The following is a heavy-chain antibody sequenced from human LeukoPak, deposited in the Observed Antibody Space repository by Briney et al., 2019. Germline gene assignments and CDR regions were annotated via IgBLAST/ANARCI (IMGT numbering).Heavy chain of an antibody. CDR1: GFSFTDYP. Sequence: GGSLRLSCATSGFSFTDYPMNWVRQAPGKGLEWISNIRTTAEGAKYAYYADSVKGRVTISRDDFLNVVYLQMNSLTVEDTAVYYCTTRLQHHFDYWGQGTQVTVSS. CDR3: TTRLQHHFDY. CDR2: IRTTAEGAKYA. V-gene: IGHV3-48*01. D-gene: IGHD4-11*01. J-gene: IGHJ4*02.